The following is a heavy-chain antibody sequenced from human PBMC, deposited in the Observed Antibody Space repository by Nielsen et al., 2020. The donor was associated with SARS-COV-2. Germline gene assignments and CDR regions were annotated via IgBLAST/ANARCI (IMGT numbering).Heavy chain of an antibody. Sequence: GESLKISCAASGFTFSDYYMTWIRQAPGKGLEWLSYISSSGTYANYADSVKGRFTISRDNAKNSLYLQMNSLRAEDTAVYYCARDWSSGSGSSYYYYGMDVWGQGTTVTVSS. J-gene: IGHJ6*02. D-gene: IGHD3-10*01. CDR3: ARDWSSGSGSSYYYYGMDV. CDR2: ISSSGTYA. V-gene: IGHV3-11*06. CDR1: GFTFSDYY.